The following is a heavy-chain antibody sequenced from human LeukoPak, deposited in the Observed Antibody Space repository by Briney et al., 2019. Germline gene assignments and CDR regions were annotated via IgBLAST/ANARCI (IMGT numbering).Heavy chain of an antibody. CDR2: IYYSGST. J-gene: IGHJ5*02. D-gene: IGHD3-3*01. CDR3: ARGGGTIFGVVTQVDP. CDR1: GGSISSGAYY. Sequence: PSQTLSLTCTVSGGSISSGAYYWTWIRQHPGKGLEWIGYIYYSGSTYYNPSLKSRVTISVDTSKNQFSLTLSSVPAADTAVYYCARGGGTIFGVVTQVDPWGQGTLVTVSS. V-gene: IGHV4-31*03.